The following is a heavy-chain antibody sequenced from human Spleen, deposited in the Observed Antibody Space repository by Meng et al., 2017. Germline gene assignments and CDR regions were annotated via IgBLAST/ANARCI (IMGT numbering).Heavy chain of an antibody. V-gene: IGHV4-61*01. CDR1: GASVSSGTYY. J-gene: IGHJ4*02. CDR2: IDYSRRT. CDR3: AGGPWEFDY. Sequence: QGQLKGSGPGWVRLSETLSLTCTVSGASVSSGTYYWTWIRQPPGKGLEWVGFIDYSRRTNYYPSLKSRVTISVDTSKNQFSLKLTSVTAADTAVYYCAGGPWEFDYWGQGTLVTVSS. D-gene: IGHD1-26*01.